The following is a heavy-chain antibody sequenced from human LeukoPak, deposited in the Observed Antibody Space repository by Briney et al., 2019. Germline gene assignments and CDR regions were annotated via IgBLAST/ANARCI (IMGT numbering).Heavy chain of an antibody. Sequence: ASETLSLTCTVSGGSISSYYWSWIRQPAGKGLEWIGRIYISGSTNYHPSLKSRVTMSVDTSKNQFSLKLSSVTAADTAVYYCARVFSGGSRYKSYYYYYMDVWGKGTTVTVSS. V-gene: IGHV4-4*07. CDR2: IYISGST. CDR1: GGSISSYY. D-gene: IGHD2-15*01. CDR3: ARVFSGGSRYKSYYYYYMDV. J-gene: IGHJ6*03.